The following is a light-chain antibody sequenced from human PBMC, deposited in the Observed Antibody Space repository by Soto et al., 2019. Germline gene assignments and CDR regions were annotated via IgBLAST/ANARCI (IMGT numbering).Light chain of an antibody. Sequence: DSQMTQSPSSLSASIGDRVTITCRASQSISSYLNWYQQKPGKAPKLLIYGASSLQSGVPSRFSGSGFGTDFTLTISTLQPEDFATYFCKPSYSTPLTFGQGTKVDIK. V-gene: IGKV1-39*01. J-gene: IGKJ1*01. CDR1: QSISSY. CDR2: GAS. CDR3: KPSYSTPLT.